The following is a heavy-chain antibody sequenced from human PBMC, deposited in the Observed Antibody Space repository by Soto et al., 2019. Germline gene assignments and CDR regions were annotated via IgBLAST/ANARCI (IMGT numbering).Heavy chain of an antibody. CDR2: ISSSSSYI. V-gene: IGHV3-21*01. J-gene: IGHJ6*02. D-gene: IGHD2-15*01. Sequence: GGSLRLSCAASGFTFSSYNMNWVRQAPGKGLGWVASISSSSSYIYYADSVKGRFTISRDNAKSSLYLEMNSLRAEDTAVYYCERDLVASGADYFYYYGMDVWGQGTTVTVSS. CDR3: ERDLVASGADYFYYYGMDV. CDR1: GFTFSSYN.